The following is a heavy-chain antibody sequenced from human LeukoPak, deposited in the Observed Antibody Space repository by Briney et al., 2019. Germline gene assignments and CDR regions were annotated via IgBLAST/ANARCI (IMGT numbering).Heavy chain of an antibody. D-gene: IGHD3-10*01. CDR1: GFRCTGYY. CDR2: INPNSGGT. Sequence: ASVKVSCRASGFRCTGYYMHWVRQAPGQGLEWMVRINPNSGGTNYAQRFQGRVTMTRDTSISTAYMELSRLRSDDTATYYCARTRAYASGSYFHFEYWGQGTLVTVSS. V-gene: IGHV1-2*06. J-gene: IGHJ4*02. CDR3: ARTRAYASGSYFHFEY.